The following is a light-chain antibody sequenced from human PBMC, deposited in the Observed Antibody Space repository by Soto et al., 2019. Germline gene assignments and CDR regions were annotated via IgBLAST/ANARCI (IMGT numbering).Light chain of an antibody. CDR3: QQYGSSPVT. V-gene: IGKV3-20*01. J-gene: IGKJ4*01. CDR1: QSVSSSY. Sequence: IVLTKSPGTLSLSPGEISTLSCRASQSVSSSYLAWYQQKPGQAPRLLIYGASSRATGIPDRFSGSGSGTDFTLTISRLEPEDFAVYYCQQYGSSPVTFGGGTKVDIK. CDR2: GAS.